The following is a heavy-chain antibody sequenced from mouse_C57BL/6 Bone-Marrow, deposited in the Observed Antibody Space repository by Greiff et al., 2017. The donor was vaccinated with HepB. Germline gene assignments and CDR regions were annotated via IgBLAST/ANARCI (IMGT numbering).Heavy chain of an antibody. J-gene: IGHJ4*01. CDR3: AMKGNYLYYYAMDY. CDR1: GFTFSDYG. D-gene: IGHD2-1*01. CDR2: ISSGSSTI. Sequence: EVKLVESGGGLVKPGGSLKLSCAASGFTFSDYGMHWVRQAPEKGLEWVAYISSGSSTIYYADTVKGRFTISRDNAKNTLFLQMTSLRSEDTAMYYCAMKGNYLYYYAMDYWGQGTSVTVSS. V-gene: IGHV5-17*01.